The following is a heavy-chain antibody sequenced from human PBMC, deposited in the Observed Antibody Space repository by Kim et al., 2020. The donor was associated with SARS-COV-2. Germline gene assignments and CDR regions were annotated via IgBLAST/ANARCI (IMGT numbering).Heavy chain of an antibody. CDR3: ARDGVIFGVDVGLDV. CDR2: INPSGGNT. D-gene: IGHD3-3*01. CDR1: GYPFTNYY. V-gene: IGHV1-46*01. J-gene: IGHJ6*02. Sequence: ASVKVSCKASGYPFTNYYIHWVRQAPGQGLEWMGTINPSGGNTNYAQKFQGRVTMTRDSCTSTVYMSLSSLRSEDTAVYYCARDGVIFGVDVGLDVWGQGTPVTVSS.